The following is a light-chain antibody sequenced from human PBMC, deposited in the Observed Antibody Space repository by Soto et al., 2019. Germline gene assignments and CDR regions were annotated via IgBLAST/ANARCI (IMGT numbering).Light chain of an antibody. Sequence: DIQMTPSPSSLSASVGDRVTITGRASQGISNYLAWFQQKPGKAPKSLIYAASSLHSGVPSKFSGRGSGADVTLTISSLQPEDFATYYCQQYNSYPFTFGIVNKVYL. CDR3: QQYNSYPFT. CDR2: AAS. V-gene: IGKV1-16*02. J-gene: IGKJ3*01. CDR1: QGISNY.